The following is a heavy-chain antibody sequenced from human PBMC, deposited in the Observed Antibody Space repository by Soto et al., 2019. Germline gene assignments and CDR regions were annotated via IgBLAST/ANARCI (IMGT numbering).Heavy chain of an antibody. CDR2: FFTSGGT. CDR3: ARRDSVSSGRGFDY. J-gene: IGHJ4*02. D-gene: IGHD6-6*01. Sequence: SETLSLTCTVSGDSISNYFWSWIRQPAGNGLEWIGRFFTSGGTKYNPSLESRVTMSVDTSKNQLSLSLSSVTVADTAIYYCARRDSVSSGRGFDYWGQGILVTVSS. CDR1: GDSISNYF. V-gene: IGHV4-4*07.